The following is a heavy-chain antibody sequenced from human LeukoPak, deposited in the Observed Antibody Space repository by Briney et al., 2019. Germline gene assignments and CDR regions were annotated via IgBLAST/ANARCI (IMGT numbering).Heavy chain of an antibody. D-gene: IGHD3-10*01. CDR3: AREGPNMVRGVITYY. Sequence: ASVKVSCKASGGTFSSYAISWVRQAPGQGLEWMGGIIPIFGTANYAQKFQGRVTITADESTSTAYMELSSLRSEDTAVYYCAREGPNMVRGVITYYWGQGTLVTVSS. CDR2: IIPIFGTA. V-gene: IGHV1-69*13. CDR1: GGTFSSYA. J-gene: IGHJ4*02.